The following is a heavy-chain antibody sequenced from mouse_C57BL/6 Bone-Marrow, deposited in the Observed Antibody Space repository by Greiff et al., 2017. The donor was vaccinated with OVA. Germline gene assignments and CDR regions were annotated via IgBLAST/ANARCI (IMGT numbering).Heavy chain of an antibody. CDR3: ARLLYYDYDEGAMDY. CDR1: GFTFSSYG. CDR2: ISSGGSYT. J-gene: IGHJ4*01. V-gene: IGHV5-6*01. D-gene: IGHD2-4*01. Sequence: EVQGVESGGDLVKPGGSLKLSCAASGFTFSSYGMSWVRQTPDKRLEWVATISSGGSYTYYPDSVKGRFTISRDNAKNTLYLQMSSLKSEDTAMYYCARLLYYDYDEGAMDYWGQGTSVTVSS.